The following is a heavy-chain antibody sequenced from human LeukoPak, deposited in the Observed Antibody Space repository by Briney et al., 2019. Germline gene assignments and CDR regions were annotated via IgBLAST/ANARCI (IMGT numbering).Heavy chain of an antibody. J-gene: IGHJ4*02. V-gene: IGHV3-33*01. CDR1: GFTFSSYG. D-gene: IGHD3-10*01. CDR3: ARAQYGSGSYEAYFDY. CDR2: IWYDGSNK. Sequence: GGSLRLSCAASGFTFSSYGMHWVRQAPGKGLEWVAVIWYDGSNKYYADSVKGRFTISRDNSKNTLYLQMNSLRAEDTAVYYCARAQYGSGSYEAYFDYWGQGTLVTVSS.